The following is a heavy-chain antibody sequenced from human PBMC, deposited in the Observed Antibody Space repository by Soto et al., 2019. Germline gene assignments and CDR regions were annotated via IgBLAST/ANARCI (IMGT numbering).Heavy chain of an antibody. D-gene: IGHD6-19*01. CDR3: TPVSLQYNSDWYEFSD. CDR2: IKSKLDGETI. V-gene: IGHV3-15*07. CDR1: GFTFSNVW. J-gene: IGHJ4*02. Sequence: EGQLVESGGGVVKPGGSLRLSCAASGFTFSNVWMNWVRQAPGKGLEWVGRIKSKLDGETIDYAAPVKGRSTISRDDSKNMLYLQMNSLKTADTGVYYCTPVSLQYNSDWYEFSDWGQGTLVTVSS.